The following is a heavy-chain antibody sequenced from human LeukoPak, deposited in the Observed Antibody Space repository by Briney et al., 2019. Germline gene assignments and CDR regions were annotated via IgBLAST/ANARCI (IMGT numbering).Heavy chain of an antibody. CDR3: ARDSYSDFWSGYLSLPAFDY. CDR2: MNPNSGNT. D-gene: IGHD3-3*01. J-gene: IGHJ4*02. CDR1: GYTFTSYD. Sequence: ASVKVSCKASGYTFTSYDINWVRQATGQGLEWMGWMNPNSGNTGYAQKFQGRVTMTRNTSISTAYMELSSLRSEDTAVYYCARDSYSDFWSGYLSLPAFDYWGQGTLVTVSS. V-gene: IGHV1-8*01.